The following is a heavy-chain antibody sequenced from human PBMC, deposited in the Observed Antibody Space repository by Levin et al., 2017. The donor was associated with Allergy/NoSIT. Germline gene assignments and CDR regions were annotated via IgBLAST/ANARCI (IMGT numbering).Heavy chain of an antibody. D-gene: IGHD3-9*01. CDR3: TTVSLLQSFDWLGSTYYYAMDV. J-gene: IGHJ6*02. V-gene: IGHV3-15*01. CDR1: GFTFSHAW. Sequence: PGGSLRLSCAASGFTFSHAWMTWVRQAPGKGLEWVGRIKSKTDGGTTDYAAPVKDRFTISRDDSKDTLYLQMNYLTTEDTAVYYCTTVSLLQSFDWLGSTYYYAMDVWGQGTTVTVSS. CDR2: IKSKTDGGTT.